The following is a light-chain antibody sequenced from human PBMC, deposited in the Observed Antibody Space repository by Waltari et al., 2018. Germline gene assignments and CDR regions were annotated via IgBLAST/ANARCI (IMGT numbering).Light chain of an antibody. CDR2: EVL. CDR3: CSYASSSPRLI. V-gene: IGLV2-23*02. CDR1: SSTVGSDDL. Sequence: QSALTQPSPVSGSLGQSISIPFLGSSSTVGSDDLVSWYPQRPGEAPKLLIYEVLKRPSGVSNRFSGYKSGNAASLTISALQPEDEGTYYCCSYASSSPRLIFGGGTELTVL. J-gene: IGLJ2*01.